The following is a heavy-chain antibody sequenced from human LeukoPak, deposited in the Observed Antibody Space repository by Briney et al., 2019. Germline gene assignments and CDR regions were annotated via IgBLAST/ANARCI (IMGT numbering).Heavy chain of an antibody. D-gene: IGHD3-22*01. J-gene: IGHJ4*02. V-gene: IGHV3-11*01. CDR1: GFTFSDYY. CDR3: ARDSSGYYFTQYFDY. CDR2: ISSSGSTI. Sequence: GGSLRLSCAASGFTFSDYYMSWIRQAPGKGLEWVSYISSSGSTIYYADSVKGRFTISRDNAKNSLYLQMNSLRAEDTAVNYCARDSSGYYFTQYFDYWGQGTLVTVSS.